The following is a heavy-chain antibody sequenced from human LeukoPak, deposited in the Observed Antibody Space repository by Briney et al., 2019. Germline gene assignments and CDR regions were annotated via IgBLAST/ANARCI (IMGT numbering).Heavy chain of an antibody. CDR1: GGSFSGYY. Sequence: SETLSLTCAVYGGSFSGYYWSWIRQPPGKGLEWIGEINHSGSTNYNPSLKSRVTISVDTSKNQFSLKLSSVTAADTAVYYGARGRVPTVAGEEMDYWGQGTLVTVSS. CDR2: INHSGST. V-gene: IGHV4-34*01. D-gene: IGHD6-19*01. J-gene: IGHJ4*02. CDR3: ARGRVPTVAGEEMDY.